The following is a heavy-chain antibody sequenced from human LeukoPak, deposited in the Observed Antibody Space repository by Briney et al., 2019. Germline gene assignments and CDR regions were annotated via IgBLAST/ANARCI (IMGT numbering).Heavy chain of an antibody. D-gene: IGHD5-18*01. J-gene: IGHJ4*02. Sequence: GASVKVSCKASGYTFTSYYMHWVRQAPGQGLEWMGIINPSGGSTSYAQKFQGRVTMTTDTSTSTAYMELRSLRSDDTAVYYCARSHTSMAGLGDYWGQGTLVTVSS. CDR2: INPSGGST. CDR3: ARSHTSMAGLGDY. CDR1: GYTFTSYY. V-gene: IGHV1-46*01.